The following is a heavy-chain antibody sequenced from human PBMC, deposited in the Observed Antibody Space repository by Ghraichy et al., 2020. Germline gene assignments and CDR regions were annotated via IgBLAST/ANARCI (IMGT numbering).Heavy chain of an antibody. CDR2: IKSKANSYAT. CDR3: TRQWVENGY. Sequence: GGSLRLSCAASGFTFSGSAMHWVRQASGKGLEWVGRIKSKANSYATAYAASVKGRFTISRDDSKNTAYLQMNSLKTEDTAVYYCTRQWVENGYWGQGTLVTFSS. CDR1: GFTFSGSA. D-gene: IGHD1-1*01. J-gene: IGHJ4*02. V-gene: IGHV3-73*01.